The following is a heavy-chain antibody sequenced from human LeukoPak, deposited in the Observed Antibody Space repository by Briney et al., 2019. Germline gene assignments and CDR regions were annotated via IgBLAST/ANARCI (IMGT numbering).Heavy chain of an antibody. V-gene: IGHV3-33*01. D-gene: IGHD3-3*01. CDR3: ARSRDMFWSGYSDYFDY. CDR2: IWYDGSNK. Sequence: HPGGSLRLSCAASGFTFSSYGMHWVRQAPGKGLEWVAVIWYDGSNKYYADSVKGRFTISRDNAKNSLYLQMNSLRDEDTAVYYCARSRDMFWSGYSDYFDYWGQGTLVTVSS. J-gene: IGHJ4*02. CDR1: GFTFSSYG.